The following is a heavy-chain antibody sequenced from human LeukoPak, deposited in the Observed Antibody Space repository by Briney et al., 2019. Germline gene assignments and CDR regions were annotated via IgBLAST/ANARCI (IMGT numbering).Heavy chain of an antibody. Sequence: GGSLRLSCAASGFTFSSYAMSWVRQAPGKGLEWVSAISGSGGSTHYADSVKGRFTISRDNSKNTLYLQMNSLRAEDTAVYYCAKDTPYMVRGGRIDYWGQGTLVTVSS. D-gene: IGHD3-10*01. V-gene: IGHV3-23*01. J-gene: IGHJ4*02. CDR1: GFTFSSYA. CDR2: ISGSGGST. CDR3: AKDTPYMVRGGRIDY.